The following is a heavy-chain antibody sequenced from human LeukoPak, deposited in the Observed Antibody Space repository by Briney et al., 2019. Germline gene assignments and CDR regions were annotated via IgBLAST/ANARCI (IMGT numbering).Heavy chain of an antibody. CDR3: ATLPPVFYDFWSGINSASYGMDV. CDR1: GGSISSGGYS. V-gene: IGHV4-30-2*01. D-gene: IGHD3-3*01. Sequence: PSQTLSLTCAVSGGSISSGGYSWSWIRQPPGKGLEWIGYIYHSGSTNYNPSLKSRVTISVDTSKNQFSLRLSSVTAADTAVYYCATLPPVFYDFWSGINSASYGMDVWGQGTTVTVSS. J-gene: IGHJ6*02. CDR2: IYHSGST.